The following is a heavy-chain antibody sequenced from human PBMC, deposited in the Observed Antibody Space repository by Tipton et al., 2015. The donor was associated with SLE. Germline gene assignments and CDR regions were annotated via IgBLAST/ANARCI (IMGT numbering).Heavy chain of an antibody. D-gene: IGHD3-3*01. CDR1: GASISSGSYY. Sequence: TLSLTCSVSGASISSGSYYWSWVRQPAGKGLEWIGHVYTSGGTNYNPSLESRVTISLDTSKNQFSLNLTSVTAADTAVYYCARLRISGVLTGSYEYGMDVWGQGTAVTVSS. J-gene: IGHJ6*02. CDR2: VYTSGGT. V-gene: IGHV4-61*09. CDR3: ARLRISGVLTGSYEYGMDV.